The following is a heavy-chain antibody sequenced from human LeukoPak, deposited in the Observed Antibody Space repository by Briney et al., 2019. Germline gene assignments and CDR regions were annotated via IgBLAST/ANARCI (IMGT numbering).Heavy chain of an antibody. D-gene: IGHD1-26*01. J-gene: IGHJ4*02. CDR3: ARDSPTRFAY. Sequence: GGSLRLSCAASGFTFSSYSMNWVRQAPGKGLEWVSSISSSSSYIYYADSVKGRSTISRDNAKNSLYLQMNSLRAEDTAVYYCARDSPTRFAYWGQGTLVTVSS. CDR2: ISSSSSYI. CDR1: GFTFSSYS. V-gene: IGHV3-21*01.